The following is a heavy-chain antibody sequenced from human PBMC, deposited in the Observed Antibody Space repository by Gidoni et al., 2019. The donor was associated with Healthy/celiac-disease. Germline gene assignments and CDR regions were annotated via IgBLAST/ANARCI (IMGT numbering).Heavy chain of an antibody. CDR2: IRSKAYGGTT. D-gene: IGHD4-17*01. V-gene: IGHV3-49*03. Sequence: EVQLVESGGGLVQPGRSLRLSCTASGFTFGDYAMSWFRQAPGKGLEWVGFIRSKAYGGTTEYAASVKGRFTISRDDSKSIAYLQMNSLKTEDTAVYYCTRGRGYDYGDPFGYWGQGTLVTVSS. J-gene: IGHJ4*02. CDR1: GFTFGDYA. CDR3: TRGRGYDYGDPFGY.